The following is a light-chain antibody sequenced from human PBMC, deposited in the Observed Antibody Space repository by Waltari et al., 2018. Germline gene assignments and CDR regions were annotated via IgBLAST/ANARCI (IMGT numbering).Light chain of an antibody. CDR2: GKD. V-gene: IGLV3-19*01. Sequence: SSELTQDPTVSVALGQTVTITCQGDGPRVSYASCFQQRPGQAPILVIYGKDNRPSGLPDRFSGSSSGNTASLTITGAQAEDEAYYYCSSRDSSGNQPVIFGGGTKLAVL. CDR3: SSRDSSGNQPVI. CDR1: GPRVSY. J-gene: IGLJ2*01.